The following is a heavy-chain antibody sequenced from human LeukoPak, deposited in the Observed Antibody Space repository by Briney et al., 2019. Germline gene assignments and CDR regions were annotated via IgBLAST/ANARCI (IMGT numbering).Heavy chain of an antibody. CDR2: IKSKVDGGTP. J-gene: IGHJ4*02. CDR3: TTRSPARYCSDGACYSSADY. Sequence: GGSLRLSCAASGFSFSDAWMNWVRQAPGKGLEWVGHIKSKVDGGTPDYVAPVKGRFTISRDDSRNTLYLQMSSLNTEDTAVCYCTTRSPARYCSDGACYSSADYGGQGTLVTVSS. D-gene: IGHD2-15*01. CDR1: GFSFSDAW. V-gene: IGHV3-15*07.